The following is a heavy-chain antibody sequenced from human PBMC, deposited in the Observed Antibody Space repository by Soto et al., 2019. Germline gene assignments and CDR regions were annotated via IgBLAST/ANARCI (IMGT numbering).Heavy chain of an antibody. CDR3: ARDEGKVAYYYYGIDV. CDR1: GFTFSSYA. V-gene: IGHV3-30-3*01. Sequence: GGSLRLSCAASGFTFSSYAMHWVRQAPGKGLEWVAVISYDGSNKYYADSVKGRFTISRDNSKNTLYLQMNSLRAEDTAVYYCARDEGKVAYYYYGIDVWGQGTTVPVYS. J-gene: IGHJ6*02. CDR2: ISYDGSNK.